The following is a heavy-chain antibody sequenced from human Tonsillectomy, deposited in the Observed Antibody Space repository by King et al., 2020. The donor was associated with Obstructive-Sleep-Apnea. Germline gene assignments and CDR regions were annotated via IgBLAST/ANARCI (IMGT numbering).Heavy chain of an antibody. CDR3: AYCGGDCYSNKYYYYGMDV. D-gene: IGHD2-21*02. CDR1: GYTFTSYG. Sequence: LVQSGAEVKKPGASVKVSCKASGYTFTSYGISWVRQAPGQGLEWMGWISAYNGNTNYAQKLQGRVTMTTDTSTSTAYMELRSLRSDDTAVYYCAYCGGDCYSNKYYYYGMDVWGQGTTVTVSS. J-gene: IGHJ6*02. V-gene: IGHV1-18*04. CDR2: ISAYNGNT.